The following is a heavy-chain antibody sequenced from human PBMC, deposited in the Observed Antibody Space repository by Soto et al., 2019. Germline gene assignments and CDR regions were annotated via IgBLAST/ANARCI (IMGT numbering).Heavy chain of an antibody. CDR3: VKDLGWELLSYFDY. Sequence: PGGSLRLSCSASGFTFSSYAIHWVRQAPGKGLEYVSAISSNGGSTYYADSVKGRFTISRDNSKNTLYLQMSSLRAEDTAVYYCVKDLGWELLSYFDYWGQGTLVTVSS. CDR2: ISSNGGST. J-gene: IGHJ4*02. V-gene: IGHV3-64D*06. CDR1: GFTFSSYA. D-gene: IGHD1-26*01.